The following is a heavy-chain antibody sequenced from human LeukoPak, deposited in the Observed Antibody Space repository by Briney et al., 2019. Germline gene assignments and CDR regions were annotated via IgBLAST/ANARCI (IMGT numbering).Heavy chain of an antibody. V-gene: IGHV3-21*01. CDR3: ARASPPRGAFDI. CDR1: GFTFSSYA. J-gene: IGHJ3*02. Sequence: GGSLRLSCAASGFTFSSYAMSWVRQAPGKGLEWVSSISSSSSYIYYADSVKGRFTISRDNAKNSLYLQMNSLRAEDTAVYYCARASPPRGAFDIWGQGTMVTVSS. CDR2: ISSSSSYI.